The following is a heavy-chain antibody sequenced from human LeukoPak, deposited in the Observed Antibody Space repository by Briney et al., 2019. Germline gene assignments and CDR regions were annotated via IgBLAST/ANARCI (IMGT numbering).Heavy chain of an antibody. CDR3: ARDAGGYCSSTSCQPPGYYYYMDV. J-gene: IGHJ6*03. D-gene: IGHD2-2*01. Sequence: GGSLRLSCAASGFTFSSYSMNWVRQAPGKGLEWVSSISSSSTIYYADSVKGRFTISRDNAKNSLYLQMNSLRAEDTAVYYCARDAGGYCSSTSCQPPGYYYYMDVWGKGTTVTVSS. V-gene: IGHV3-48*04. CDR1: GFTFSSYS. CDR2: ISSSSTI.